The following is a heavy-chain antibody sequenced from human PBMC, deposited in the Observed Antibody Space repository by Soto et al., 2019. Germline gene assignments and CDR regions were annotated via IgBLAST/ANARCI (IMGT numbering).Heavy chain of an antibody. CDR2: IIPIFGTA. Sequence: SVKVSCKASGGTFSSYAISWVRQAPGQGLEWMGGIIPIFGTANYAQKFQGRVTITADESTSTAYMELSSLRSEETAVYYCARDSRDYDFWSGSNYPPYYYYGMDVWGQGTTVTVSS. CDR3: ARDSRDYDFWSGSNYPPYYYYGMDV. D-gene: IGHD3-3*01. V-gene: IGHV1-69*13. J-gene: IGHJ6*02. CDR1: GGTFSSYA.